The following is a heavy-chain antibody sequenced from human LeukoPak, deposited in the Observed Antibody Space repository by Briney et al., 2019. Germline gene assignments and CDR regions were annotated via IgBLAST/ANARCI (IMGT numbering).Heavy chain of an antibody. CDR1: GFSFGDYA. D-gene: IGHD3-10*01. Sequence: GGSLRLSCTTSGFSFGDYAMNWVRQAPGKGLEWVSYIGANSAIYYADSVKGRFTISRDNAKNSLSLQMNSLRDDDTAVYYCAREGYYGAFDIWGQGTMVTVSS. CDR2: IGANSAI. J-gene: IGHJ3*02. CDR3: AREGYYGAFDI. V-gene: IGHV3-69-1*01.